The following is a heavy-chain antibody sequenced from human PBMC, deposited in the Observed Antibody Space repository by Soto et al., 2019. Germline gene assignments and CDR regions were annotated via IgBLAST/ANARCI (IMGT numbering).Heavy chain of an antibody. Sequence: ASVKVSCKASGYTFTSYGISWVRQAPGQGLEWMGWISAYNGNTNYAQKLQGRVTMTTDTSTSTAYMELRSLRSDDTAVYYCARVYFDWLLQAPRYYYGMDVWGQGTTVTVS. CDR1: GYTFTSYG. V-gene: IGHV1-18*01. J-gene: IGHJ6*02. CDR3: ARVYFDWLLQAPRYYYGMDV. D-gene: IGHD3-9*01. CDR2: ISAYNGNT.